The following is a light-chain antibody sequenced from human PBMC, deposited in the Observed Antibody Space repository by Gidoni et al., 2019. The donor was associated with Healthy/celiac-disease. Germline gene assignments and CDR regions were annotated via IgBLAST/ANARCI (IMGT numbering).Light chain of an antibody. CDR3: RRYGSSPFT. CDR2: GAS. J-gene: IGKJ3*01. CDR1: HSVSSSY. V-gene: IGKV3-20*01. Sequence: EIALPQSPGTLSLSPGERATVSCRASHSVSSSYFAWYQQKPGQAPRLLIYGASSRATGIPDRFSGSGSGTDFTLTISRLEPEDFAVCYCRRYGSSPFTFGPGTKVDIK.